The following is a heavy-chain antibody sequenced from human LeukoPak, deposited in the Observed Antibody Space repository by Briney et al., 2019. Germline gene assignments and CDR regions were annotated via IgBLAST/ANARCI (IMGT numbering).Heavy chain of an antibody. J-gene: IGHJ5*02. CDR3: ARAFRSSSWQNWFDP. CDR2: IIPILGIA. D-gene: IGHD6-13*01. Sequence: ASVKVSCKASNYTFTRYSISWVRQAPGQGLEWMGRIIPILGIANYAQKFQGRVTITADKSTSTAYMELSSLRSEDTAVYYCARAFRSSSWQNWFDPWGQGTLVTVSS. CDR1: NYTFTRYS. V-gene: IGHV1-69*04.